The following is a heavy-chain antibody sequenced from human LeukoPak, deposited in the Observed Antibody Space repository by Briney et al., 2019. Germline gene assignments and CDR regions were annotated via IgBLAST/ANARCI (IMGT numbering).Heavy chain of an antibody. Sequence: PSQTLSLTCTVSGGSISSGSYYWSWIRQPAGKGLEWIGRIYTSGSTNYNPSLKSRVTISVDTSKNQFSLKLSSVTAADTAVCYCAREMDYDFWSGYYVDWFDPWGQGTLVTVSS. D-gene: IGHD3-3*01. J-gene: IGHJ5*02. CDR2: IYTSGST. CDR1: GGSISSGSYY. V-gene: IGHV4-61*02. CDR3: AREMDYDFWSGYYVDWFDP.